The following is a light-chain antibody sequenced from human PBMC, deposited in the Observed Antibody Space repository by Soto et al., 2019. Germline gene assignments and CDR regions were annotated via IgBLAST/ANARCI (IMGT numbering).Light chain of an antibody. CDR3: QQYDSSPWT. CDR2: GAS. J-gene: IGKJ1*01. CDR1: QSVSSSF. Sequence: EIVLTQSPGTLSLSPGERATLSCRASQSVSSSFLAWYQQKPGQAPRLLIYGASSRATGIPDRFSGSGSGTDXXXXXXXXEXXXFAVFYCQQYDSSPWTFGQGTKVEIK. V-gene: IGKV3-20*01.